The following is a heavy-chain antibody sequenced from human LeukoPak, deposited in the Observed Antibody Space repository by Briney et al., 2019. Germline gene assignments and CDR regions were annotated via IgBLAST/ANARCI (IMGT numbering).Heavy chain of an antibody. CDR3: ARAGRSFRGLEWLLYFGPLDY. CDR2: ISYDGSNK. CDR1: GFTFRNYN. V-gene: IGHV3-30*03. D-gene: IGHD3-3*01. Sequence: PGGSLRLSCAASGFTFRNYNMHWVRQAPGKGLEWVAVISYDGSNKYYEDSVKGRFTISRDNSKNTLYLQMNSLRAEDTAVYYCARAGRSFRGLEWLLYFGPLDYWGQGTLVTVSS. J-gene: IGHJ4*02.